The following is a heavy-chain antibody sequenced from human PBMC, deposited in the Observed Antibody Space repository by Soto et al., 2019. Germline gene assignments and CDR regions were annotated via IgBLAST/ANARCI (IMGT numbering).Heavy chain of an antibody. D-gene: IGHD3-22*01. Sequence: QVQLQESGPGLVKPSETLSLTCTVSGDSVSSGSYYWSWIRQPPGKGLEWIGYIYYSGSTNYNPSLKSRVTISVDTSKNQFSLKLSSVTAADTAVYYCARGNYYDSSGYYPYWGQGTLVTVSS. CDR2: IYYSGST. V-gene: IGHV4-61*01. J-gene: IGHJ4*02. CDR3: ARGNYYDSSGYYPY. CDR1: GDSVSSGSYY.